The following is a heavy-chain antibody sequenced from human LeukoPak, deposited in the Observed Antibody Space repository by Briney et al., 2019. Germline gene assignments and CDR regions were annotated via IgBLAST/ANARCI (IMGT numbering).Heavy chain of an antibody. Sequence: SETLSLTCAVYGGSFSGYYWSWIRQPPGKGLEWIGEINHSGSTNYNPSLKSRVTISVDTSKNQFSLKLSSVTAADTAVYYCARELKADSSGWNWFDPWGQGTLVTVSS. CDR2: INHSGST. D-gene: IGHD6-19*01. J-gene: IGHJ5*02. CDR1: GGSFSGYY. CDR3: ARELKADSSGWNWFDP. V-gene: IGHV4-34*01.